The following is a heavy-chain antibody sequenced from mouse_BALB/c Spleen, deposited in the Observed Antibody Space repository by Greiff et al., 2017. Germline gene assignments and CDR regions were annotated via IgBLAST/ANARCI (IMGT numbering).Heavy chain of an antibody. CDR1: GFTFSDYY. D-gene: IGHD2-12*01. V-gene: IGHV5-4*02. CDR2: ISDGGGYT. CDR3: ARDLERRVGFAY. Sequence: EVQLVESGGGLVKPGGSLKLSCAASGFTFSDYYMYWVRQTPEKRLEWVATISDGGGYTYYPDSVKGRFTISRDNAKNNLYLQMSSLKSEDTAMYYCARDLERRVGFAYWGQGTLVTVSA. J-gene: IGHJ3*01.